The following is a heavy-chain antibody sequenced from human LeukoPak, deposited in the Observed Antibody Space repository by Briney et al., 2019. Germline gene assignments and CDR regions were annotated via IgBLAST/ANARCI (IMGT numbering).Heavy chain of an antibody. V-gene: IGHV1-2*02. CDR1: GYAFTGYY. CDR3: ARDADYYGSGSYSSLGGPPP. CDR2: INPNSGGT. D-gene: IGHD3-10*01. Sequence: ASVKVSCKASGYAFTGYYMHWVRQAPGQGLEWMGWINPNSGGTNYAQKFQGRVTMTRDTSISTAYMELSRLRSDDTAVYYCARDADYYGSGSYSSLGGPPPWGQGTLVTVSS. J-gene: IGHJ5*02.